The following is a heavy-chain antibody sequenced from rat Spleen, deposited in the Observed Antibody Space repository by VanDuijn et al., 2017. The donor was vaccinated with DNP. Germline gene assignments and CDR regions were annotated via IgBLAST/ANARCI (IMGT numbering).Heavy chain of an antibody. D-gene: IGHD1-2*01. CDR3: ASWAPIAPISTANY. CDR2: INTDGGST. CDR1: GFTFNKYW. V-gene: IGHV5-58*01. Sequence: EVQLVESGGGLVQPGRSLKLSCVASGFTFNKYWMFWIRQAPGKGLEWVASINTDGGSTYYPDSVKGRFTISRDNAENTVYLQMSSLRSEDTATYYCASWAPIAPISTANYWGQGVMVTVSS. J-gene: IGHJ2*01.